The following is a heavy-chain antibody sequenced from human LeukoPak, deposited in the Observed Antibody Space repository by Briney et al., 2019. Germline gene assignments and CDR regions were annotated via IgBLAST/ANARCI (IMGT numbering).Heavy chain of an antibody. V-gene: IGHV4-39*07. CDR1: GGSISTYY. J-gene: IGHJ4*02. Sequence: PSETLSLTCTVSGGSISTYYWGWIRQPPGKGLEWIGSIYYSGTTHYNPSLESRVTISVDTSKNQFSLKLASVTAADTAVYYCTVCIAARRGSDYFDYWGQGTLVTVSS. CDR3: TVCIAARRGSDYFDY. D-gene: IGHD6-6*01. CDR2: IYYSGTT.